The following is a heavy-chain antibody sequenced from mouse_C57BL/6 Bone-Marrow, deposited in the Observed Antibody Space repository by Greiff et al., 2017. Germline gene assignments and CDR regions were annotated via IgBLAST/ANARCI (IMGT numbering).Heavy chain of an antibody. V-gene: IGHV3-6*01. Sequence: ESGPGLVKPSQSLSLTCSVTGYSITSGYYWNWIRQFPGNKLEWMGYISYDGSNNYNPSLKNRISITRDTSKNQFFLKLNSVTTEDTATYYCALSGMAWFAYWGQGTLVTVSA. J-gene: IGHJ3*01. CDR3: ALSGMAWFAY. D-gene: IGHD3-2*02. CDR1: GYSITSGYY. CDR2: ISYDGSN.